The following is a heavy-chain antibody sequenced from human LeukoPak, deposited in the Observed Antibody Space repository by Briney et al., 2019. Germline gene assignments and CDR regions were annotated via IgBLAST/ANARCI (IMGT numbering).Heavy chain of an antibody. CDR1: GGSISSYY. CDR3: ARAKGYDSSGYYTFDY. Sequence: SGTLSLTCTVSGGSISSYYWSWIRQPAGKGLEWIGRIYTSGSTNYNPSLKSRVTMSVDTSKNQFSLKLSSVTAADTAVYYCARAKGYDSSGYYTFDYWGQGTLVTVSS. J-gene: IGHJ4*02. CDR2: IYTSGST. D-gene: IGHD3-22*01. V-gene: IGHV4-4*07.